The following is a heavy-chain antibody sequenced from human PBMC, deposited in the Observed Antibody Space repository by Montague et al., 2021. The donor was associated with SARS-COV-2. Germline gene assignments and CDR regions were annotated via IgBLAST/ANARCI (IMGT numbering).Heavy chain of an antibody. CDR2: FYSVGST. CDR1: GASVGSSD. J-gene: IGHJ4*02. CDR3: ARLPFCAYIVVVVPAPHY. Sequence: SETLSLTCTVSGASVGSSDWGWIRQSPGKGLEWIGYFYSVGSTDYNPSLKSRATISRDTSKNQFSLKLSSVTAADTAVYYCARLPFCAYIVVVVPAPHYWGQGTLVTVSS. D-gene: IGHD2-15*01. V-gene: IGHV4-4*08.